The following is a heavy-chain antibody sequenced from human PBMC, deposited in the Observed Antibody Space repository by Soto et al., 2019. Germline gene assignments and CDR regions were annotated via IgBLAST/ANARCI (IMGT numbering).Heavy chain of an antibody. J-gene: IGHJ5*02. V-gene: IGHV1-46*01. Sequence: ASVKVSCKASGYTFTSYYMHWVRQAPGQGLEWMGIINPSGGSTSYAQKFQGRVTLTTDTSTNTGYMELRSLTSDDTAVYFCGPVPIYYNEESFYSPLAPGGKGTLVTVSS. CDR1: GYTFTSYY. D-gene: IGHD3-22*01. CDR2: INPSGGST. CDR3: GPVPIYYNEESFYSPLAP.